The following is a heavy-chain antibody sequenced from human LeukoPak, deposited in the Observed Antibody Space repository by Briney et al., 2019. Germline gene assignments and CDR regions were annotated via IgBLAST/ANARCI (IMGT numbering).Heavy chain of an antibody. Sequence: GGSLRLSCAASGFTFSSYSMNWVRQAPGKGLEWVSSISSSSSYIYYADSVKGRFTISRDNAKNSLYLQMNSLRAEDTAVYYCARLPYVFWSGYYSTTFDYWGQGTLVTVSS. V-gene: IGHV3-21*01. CDR2: ISSSSSYI. CDR3: ARLPYVFWSGYYSTTFDY. CDR1: GFTFSSYS. D-gene: IGHD3-3*01. J-gene: IGHJ4*02.